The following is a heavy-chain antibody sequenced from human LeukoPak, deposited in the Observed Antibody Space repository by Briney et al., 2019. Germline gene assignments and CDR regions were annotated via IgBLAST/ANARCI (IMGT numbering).Heavy chain of an antibody. J-gene: IGHJ4*02. CDR3: ARGRSQWELY. D-gene: IGHD1-26*01. Sequence: SETLSLTCTVSGGSISSGGYYWSWIRQPPGKGLEWIGYIYHSGSTYYNPSLKSRVTISVDTSKNQFSPKLSSVTAADTAVYYCARGRSQWELYWGQGTLVTVSS. CDR1: GGSISSGGYY. V-gene: IGHV4-61*08. CDR2: IYHSGST.